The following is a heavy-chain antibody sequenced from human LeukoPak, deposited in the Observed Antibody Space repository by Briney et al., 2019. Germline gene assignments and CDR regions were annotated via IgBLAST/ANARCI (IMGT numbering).Heavy chain of an antibody. CDR3: AKDRSVVVPAAADY. D-gene: IGHD2-2*01. Sequence: GGSLRLSCAASGFAFSSYAMNWVRQAPGKGLEWLSGIGATGGSTFYADSVKGRFTISRDNSKNTLYLQMNSLRVEDTAFYYCAKDRSVVVPAAADYWGQGTVVTVSS. CDR2: IGATGGST. CDR1: GFAFSSYA. J-gene: IGHJ4*02. V-gene: IGHV3-23*01.